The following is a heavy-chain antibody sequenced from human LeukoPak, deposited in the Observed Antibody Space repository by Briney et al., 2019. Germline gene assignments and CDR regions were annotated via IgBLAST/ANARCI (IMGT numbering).Heavy chain of an antibody. CDR1: GFTFSSYE. J-gene: IGHJ6*03. CDR2: ISSSGSTT. Sequence: GGSLILSCAASGFTFSSYEMNWVRQAPGKGLEWVSYISSSGSTTYYADSVKGRFTISRDTAKNSLYLQMNSLRAEDTAVYYCARSYLPGYSIASSYYYYYMDVWGKGTTVAVSS. CDR3: ARSYLPGYSIASSYYYYYMDV. V-gene: IGHV3-48*03. D-gene: IGHD6-13*01.